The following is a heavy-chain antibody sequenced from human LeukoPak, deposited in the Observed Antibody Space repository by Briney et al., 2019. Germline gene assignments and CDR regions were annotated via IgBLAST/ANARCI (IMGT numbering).Heavy chain of an antibody. V-gene: IGHV3-66*01. Sequence: GGSLRLSCAASEFSVGSNYMTWVRQAPGKGLEWVSLIYSGGSTYYADSVKGRFTISRDNSKNTLYLQMNSLRAEDTAVYYCANGPQYNTLTGYYKVRSHLDYWGQGTLVTVSS. CDR1: EFSVGSNY. D-gene: IGHD3-9*01. J-gene: IGHJ4*02. CDR3: ANGPQYNTLTGYYKVRSHLDY. CDR2: IYSGGST.